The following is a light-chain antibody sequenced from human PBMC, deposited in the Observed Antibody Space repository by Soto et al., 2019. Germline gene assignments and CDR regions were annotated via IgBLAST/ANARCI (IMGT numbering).Light chain of an antibody. CDR2: AAS. CDR3: QQSYSTPMWT. Sequence: ESQMGKERTSLSASVEDRVTITCRASQSISNYLNWYQQKPGKAPKLLIYAASSLQSGVPSRFSGSGSGTDFTLTISSLQPEDFATYYCQQSYSTPMWTFGQVTNVDIK. V-gene: IGKV1-39*01. J-gene: IGKJ1*01. CDR1: QSISNY.